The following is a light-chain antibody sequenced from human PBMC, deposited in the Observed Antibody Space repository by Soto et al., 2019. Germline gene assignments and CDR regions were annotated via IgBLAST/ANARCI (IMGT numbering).Light chain of an antibody. Sequence: EVVLTQSHGTLSLSPGERATLSCRASQSVSSGYLVWYQHKPGQTPRLLIYGASSRATGIPDRFSGTGSGTDFTLTISRLEPEDFALYYCQQYGNSPLTFGGGTKVDI. J-gene: IGKJ4*01. CDR3: QQYGNSPLT. CDR1: QSVSSGY. CDR2: GAS. V-gene: IGKV3-20*01.